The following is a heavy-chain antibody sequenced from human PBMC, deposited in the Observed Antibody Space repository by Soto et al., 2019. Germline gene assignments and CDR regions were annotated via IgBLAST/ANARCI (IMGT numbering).Heavy chain of an antibody. CDR1: GYTFTDYY. V-gene: IGHV1-2*02. CDR2: INPNSGGT. Sequence: QVQLVQSGAEVKKPGASVKASCKASGYTFTDYYMHWIRQAPGQGLEWMGWINPNSGGTNYAQNFQGRVTMTRDTSISTIYMELSRLRSDDTAVYYCAREATSSWLGNWFDPWGQGTLVTVSS. D-gene: IGHD6-13*01. CDR3: AREATSSWLGNWFDP. J-gene: IGHJ5*02.